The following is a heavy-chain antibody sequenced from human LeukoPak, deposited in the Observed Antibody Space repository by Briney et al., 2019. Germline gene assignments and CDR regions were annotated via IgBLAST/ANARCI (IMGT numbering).Heavy chain of an antibody. CDR3: ARRGWDSSGYYYRSFDY. D-gene: IGHD3-22*01. CDR2: INHSGST. V-gene: IGHV4-34*01. CDR1: GGSFSGYY. Sequence: PSETLSLTCAVYGGSFSGYYWSWIRQPPGKGLEWIGEINHSGSTNYNPSLKSRVTISVDTSKNQFSLKLSSVTAADTAVYYCARRGWDSSGYYYRSFDYWGQGTLVTVSS. J-gene: IGHJ4*02.